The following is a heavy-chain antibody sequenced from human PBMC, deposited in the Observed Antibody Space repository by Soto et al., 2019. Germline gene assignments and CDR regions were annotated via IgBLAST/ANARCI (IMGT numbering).Heavy chain of an antibody. D-gene: IGHD3-22*01. Sequence: PGGSLRLSCAASGFTFSSYAMSWVRQAPGKGLEWVSAISGSGGSTYYADSVKGRLTISRDNSKNTLYLQMNSLRAEDRAVYYCASGGPYYYDSSGCYAWLSFDCWGKGTMVTVSS. CDR2: ISGSGGST. CDR3: ASGGPYYYDSSGCYAWLSFDC. V-gene: IGHV3-23*01. J-gene: IGHJ4*02. CDR1: GFTFSSYA.